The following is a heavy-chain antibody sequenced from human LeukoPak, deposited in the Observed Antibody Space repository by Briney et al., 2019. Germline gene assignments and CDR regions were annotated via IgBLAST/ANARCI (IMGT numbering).Heavy chain of an antibody. V-gene: IGHV3-30-3*01. CDR2: ISYDGSNK. D-gene: IGHD6-19*01. CDR1: GFTFSSYA. CDR3: ASRAGYSSGWYNY. J-gene: IGHJ4*02. Sequence: GGSLRLSCAASGFTFSSYAIHWVRQAPGKGLEWVADISYDGSNKYYADSVKGRFTISRDNSKNTLYLQMNSLRAEDTAVYYCASRAGYSSGWYNYWGQGTLVTVSS.